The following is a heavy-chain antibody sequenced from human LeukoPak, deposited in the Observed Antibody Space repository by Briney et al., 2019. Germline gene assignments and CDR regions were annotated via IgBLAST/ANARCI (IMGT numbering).Heavy chain of an antibody. CDR2: MNPNSGNT. Sequence: ASVKVSCKASGYTFTDYYMHWVRQAPGQGLEWMGWMNPNSGNTGYAQKFQGRVTMTRNTSISTAYMELSSLRSEDTAVYYCARVVRSSWYYYYYYYYMDVWGKGTTVTISS. CDR3: ARVVRSSWYYYYYYYYMDV. V-gene: IGHV1-8*02. J-gene: IGHJ6*03. D-gene: IGHD6-13*01. CDR1: GYTFTDYY.